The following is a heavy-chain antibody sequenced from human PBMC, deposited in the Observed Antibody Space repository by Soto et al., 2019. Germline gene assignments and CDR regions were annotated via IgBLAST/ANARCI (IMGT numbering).Heavy chain of an antibody. CDR1: GGSISSFY. CDR2: VYHSGSA. J-gene: IGHJ5*02. CDR3: ARVEPLVRGLRWFDP. D-gene: IGHD3-10*01. V-gene: IGHV4-59*01. Sequence: SETLPLTCTVSGGSISSFYWILLRQPPGEGLEWIGYVYHSGSANYNPSLKSRVTISVDTSKNQFSLKLSSVTAADTAVYYCARVEPLVRGLRWFDPWGQGTLVTVS.